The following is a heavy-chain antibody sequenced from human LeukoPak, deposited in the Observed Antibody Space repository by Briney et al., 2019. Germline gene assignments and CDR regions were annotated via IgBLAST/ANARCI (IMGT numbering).Heavy chain of an antibody. V-gene: IGHV4-59*01. D-gene: IGHD6-19*01. CDR1: GGSISSYY. CDR3: ARVGAVAGTRDY. Sequence: SETLSLTCTVSGGSISSYYWSWIRQPPGKGLEWIGYIYYSGSTNYNPSLKSRVTISVDTSKNQFSLKLSSVTAADTAVYYCARVGAVAGTRDYWGQGTLVTVSS. J-gene: IGHJ4*02. CDR2: IYYSGST.